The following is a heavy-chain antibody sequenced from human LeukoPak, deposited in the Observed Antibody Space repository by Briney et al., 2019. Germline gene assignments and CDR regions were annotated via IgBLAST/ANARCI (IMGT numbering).Heavy chain of an antibody. J-gene: IGHJ4*02. Sequence: SETLSLTCTVAGGSISSSYWSWIRQPAGKGLEWIGRIYNSGSTNYNTNYNPSLSSRATMSVDTSKKQFSLKLNSGTAADTAVYFCARAFWYGSGTTGLDSWGQGTLVTVSS. V-gene: IGHV4-4*07. CDR1: GGSISSSY. CDR3: ARAFWYGSGTTGLDS. CDR2: IYNSGST. D-gene: IGHD3-10*01.